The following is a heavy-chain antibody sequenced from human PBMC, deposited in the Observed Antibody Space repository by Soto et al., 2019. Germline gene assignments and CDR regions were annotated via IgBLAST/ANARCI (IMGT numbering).Heavy chain of an antibody. CDR1: GGTFSSYT. CDR2: IIPILGIA. Sequence: QVQLVQSGAEVKKPGSSVKVSCKASGGTFSSYTISWVRQAPGQGLEWMGRIIPILGIANYAQKFQGRVTITADKSTSKAYMELSSLRSEDTAVYYCAREVAVAGTIQHWGQGTLVTVSS. V-gene: IGHV1-69*08. J-gene: IGHJ1*01. D-gene: IGHD6-19*01. CDR3: AREVAVAGTIQH.